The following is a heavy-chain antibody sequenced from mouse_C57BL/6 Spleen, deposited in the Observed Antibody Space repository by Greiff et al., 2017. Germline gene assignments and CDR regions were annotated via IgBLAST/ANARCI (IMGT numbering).Heavy chain of an antibody. CDR1: GYTFTSYW. V-gene: IGHV1-55*01. CDR3: AREEDGKDY. J-gene: IGHJ2*01. Sequence: QVHVKQPGAELVKPGASVKMSCKASGYTFTSYWITWVKQRPGQGLEWIGDIYPGSGSTNYNEKFKSKATLTVDTSSSTAYMQLSSLTSEDSAVYYCAREEDGKDYWGQGTTLTVSS. D-gene: IGHD2-1*01. CDR2: IYPGSGST.